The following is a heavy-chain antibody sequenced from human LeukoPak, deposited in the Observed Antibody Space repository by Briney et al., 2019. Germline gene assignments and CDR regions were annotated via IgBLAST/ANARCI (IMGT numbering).Heavy chain of an antibody. CDR2: IYHSGST. J-gene: IGHJ3*02. CDR3: ARDDYGGPPGAFDI. V-gene: IGHV4-38-2*02. D-gene: IGHD4-23*01. CDR1: GYSVSSGYY. Sequence: SETLSLTCAVSGYSVSSGYYWGWIRQPPGKGLEWIGSIYHSGSTYYNPSLKSRVTISVDTSKNQFSLKLSPVTAADTAVYYCARDDYGGPPGAFDIWGQGTMVTVSS.